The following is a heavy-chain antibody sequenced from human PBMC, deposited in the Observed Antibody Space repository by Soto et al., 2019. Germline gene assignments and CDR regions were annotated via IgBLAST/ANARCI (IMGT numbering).Heavy chain of an antibody. CDR1: GFTFSYYR. D-gene: IGHD2-21*02. CDR2: THSDGSST. J-gene: IGHJ3*01. V-gene: IGHV3-74*01. CDR3: ARGDRGAFDL. Sequence: PGGSLRLSCAASGFTFSYYRMHWVRQAPGQGLVWVSRTHSDGSSTTYADSVKGRFTISRDNAKNTLYLQMNSLRAEDTAVYYCARGDRGAFDLWGQGTMVTVSS.